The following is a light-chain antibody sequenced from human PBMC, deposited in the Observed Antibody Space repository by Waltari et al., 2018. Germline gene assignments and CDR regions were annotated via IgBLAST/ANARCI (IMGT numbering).Light chain of an antibody. CDR2: KAS. CDR3: QQYNTYYT. J-gene: IGKJ2*01. V-gene: IGKV1-5*03. CDR1: QSISSW. Sequence: DVQMTQSPSTLSASVGDTVTITCRASQSISSWLAWYQQKAGKAPKLLIYKASTLESGVPARFSGSGSGTEFALTISSLQPDDLATYYCQQYNTYYTFGQGTILEIK.